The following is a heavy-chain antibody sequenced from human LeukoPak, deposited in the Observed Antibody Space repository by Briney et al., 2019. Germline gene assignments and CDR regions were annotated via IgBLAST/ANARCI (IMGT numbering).Heavy chain of an antibody. J-gene: IGHJ4*02. V-gene: IGHV3-20*04. CDR2: INWDGDST. CDR1: GFTFDDYG. CDR3: AKLDIAAAGE. Sequence: GGSLRLSCAASGFTFDDYGMSWVRQAPGKGLEWASTINWDGDSTDYADSVKGRFTISRDNAKNSLYLHLSSLTVEDTAFYYCAKLDIAAAGEWGQGTLVTVSS. D-gene: IGHD6-13*01.